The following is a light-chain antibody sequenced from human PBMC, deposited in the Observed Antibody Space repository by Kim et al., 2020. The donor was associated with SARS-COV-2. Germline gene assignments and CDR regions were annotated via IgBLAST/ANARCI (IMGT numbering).Light chain of an antibody. CDR2: GAS. V-gene: IGKV3-20*01. CDR1: QSVTRNY. J-gene: IGKJ5*01. CDR3: QHYASLLT. Sequence: EIVLTQSPGTLSLSPGERATLSCRASQSVTRNYLAWYLQKPGQAPRLLIYGASSRATGIPDRFSGSGSGTDFTLTISRLEPEDFAVYYCQHYASLLTFGQGTRLEIK.